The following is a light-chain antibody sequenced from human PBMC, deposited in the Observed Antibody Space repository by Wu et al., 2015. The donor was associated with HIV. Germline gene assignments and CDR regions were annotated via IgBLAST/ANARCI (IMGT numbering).Light chain of an antibody. CDR3: QQYGTSPYT. Sequence: EIVLTQSPGTLSLSPGERATLSCRASQSVGTSLAWYQHRPGQSPRLLIYNASKRATGIPPRFSGSGSGTDFTLSISTLDPEDFAVYYCQQYGTSPYTFGQGTKVEIK. CDR1: QSVGTS. CDR2: NAS. V-gene: IGKV3-20*01. J-gene: IGKJ2*01.